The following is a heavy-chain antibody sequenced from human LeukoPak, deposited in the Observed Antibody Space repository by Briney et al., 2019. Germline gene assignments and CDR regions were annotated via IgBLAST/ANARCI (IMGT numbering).Heavy chain of an antibody. CDR2: ISYDGSNK. Sequence: GGSLRLSCAASGFTFSSYGMPWVRQAPGKGLEWVAVISYDGSNKYYADSVKGRFTISRDNSKNTLYLQMNSLRAEDTAVYYCAKGPIWFGELLGNFDYWGQGTLVTVSS. CDR1: GFTFSSYG. D-gene: IGHD3-10*01. CDR3: AKGPIWFGELLGNFDY. V-gene: IGHV3-30*18. J-gene: IGHJ4*02.